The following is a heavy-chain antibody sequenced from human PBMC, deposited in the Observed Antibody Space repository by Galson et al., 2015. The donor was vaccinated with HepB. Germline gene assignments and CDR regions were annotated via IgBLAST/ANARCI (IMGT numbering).Heavy chain of an antibody. J-gene: IGHJ4*02. CDR2: IYSGGST. CDR3: ARGGLRYFDWWDY. Sequence: SLRLSCAASGFTVSSNYMSWVRQAPGKGLEWVSVIYSGGSTYYADSVKGRFTISRHNSKNTLYLQMNSLRAEDTAVYYCARGGLRYFDWWDYWGQGTLVTVSS. D-gene: IGHD3-9*01. CDR1: GFTVSSNY. V-gene: IGHV3-53*04.